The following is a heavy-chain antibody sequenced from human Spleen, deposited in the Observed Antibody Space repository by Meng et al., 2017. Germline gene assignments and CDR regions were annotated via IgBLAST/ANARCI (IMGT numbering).Heavy chain of an antibody. CDR1: GYSISSGYY. Sequence: SETLSLTCAVSGYSISSGYYWGWIRQPPGKGLEWIGRIYTRGSTNYNPSLKSRVTMSVDTSKNQFSLKLSSVTAADTAVYYCARARGYSSGYDASSPIDYWCQGTLVTVSS. CDR2: IYTRGST. CDR3: ARARGYSSGYDASSPIDY. D-gene: IGHD5-18*01. J-gene: IGHJ4*02. V-gene: IGHV4-38-2*01.